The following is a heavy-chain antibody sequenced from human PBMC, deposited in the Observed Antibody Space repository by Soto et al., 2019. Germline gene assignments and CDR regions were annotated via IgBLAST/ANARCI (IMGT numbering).Heavy chain of an antibody. CDR1: GYTFTSYY. CDR3: ARAASPSLSIYYFDY. CDR2: INPSGGST. J-gene: IGHJ4*02. V-gene: IGHV1-46*01. D-gene: IGHD2-2*01. Sequence: ASVKVSCKASGYTFTSYYMHWLRQAPGQGLEWMGIINPSGGSTSYAQKFQGRVTMTRDTSTSTVYMELSSLRSEDTAVYYCARAASPSLSIYYFDYWGQGTLVTVSS.